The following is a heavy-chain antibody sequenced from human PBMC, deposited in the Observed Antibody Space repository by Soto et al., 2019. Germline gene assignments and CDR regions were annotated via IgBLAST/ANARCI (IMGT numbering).Heavy chain of an antibody. CDR1: GYPVTAYY. CDR2: INPATGAA. V-gene: IGHV1-2*02. D-gene: IGHD3-3*01. J-gene: IGHJ3*02. Sequence: QLHLVQSGAVVKKPGASVTVSCSASGYPVTAYYMHWVRQAPGRGLEWMGGINPATGAATYTQTFQGRVTVTRDTSTGTVVMELGGRTSGHTAVFYWARGGGVGVAGSAAFDMWGQGTLVTVSS. CDR3: ARGGGVGVAGSAAFDM.